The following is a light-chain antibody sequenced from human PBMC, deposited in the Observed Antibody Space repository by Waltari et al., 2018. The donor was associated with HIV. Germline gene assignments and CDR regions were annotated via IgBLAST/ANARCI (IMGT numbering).Light chain of an antibody. CDR3: QQYGGSPLLT. CDR2: CAS. V-gene: IGKV3-20*01. CDR1: QSVGSSY. Sequence: EIVLTQSPGTLSLSPGERTTLSCRASQSVGSSYLAWHQQKPGKAPRLLIDCASNRATGIPDRFSGSGSGTDFTLTISRLEPEDSAVYFCQQYGGSPLLTFGGGTKVEIK. J-gene: IGKJ4*01.